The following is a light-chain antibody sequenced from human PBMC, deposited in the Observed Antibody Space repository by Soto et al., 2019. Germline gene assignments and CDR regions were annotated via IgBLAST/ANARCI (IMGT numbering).Light chain of an antibody. V-gene: IGKV4-1*01. CDR1: QSVLYSSNNKNY. Sequence: DIVMTQSPDSLAVSLGERATINCKSSQSVLYSSNNKNYLAWYQQKPGQPPKLLIYWASTRESGVPDRFSGSGSATDFTLTISGLQAEDVAVYYCQQHYTTPLTFGGGTKVEIK. CDR2: WAS. J-gene: IGKJ4*01. CDR3: QQHYTTPLT.